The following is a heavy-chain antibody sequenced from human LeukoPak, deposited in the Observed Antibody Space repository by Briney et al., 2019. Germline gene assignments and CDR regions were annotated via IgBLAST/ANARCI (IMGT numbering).Heavy chain of an antibody. CDR3: ARGAGGDVLRFLEWPPNMDV. J-gene: IGHJ6*02. D-gene: IGHD3-3*01. Sequence: SQTLSLTCAISGDSVSSNSAAWNWIRQSPSRGLEWLGRTYYRSKWYNDYAVSVKSRITINPDTSKNQFSLKLSSVTAADTAVYYCARGAGGDVLRFLEWPPNMDVWGQGTTVTVSS. CDR2: TYYRSKWYN. CDR1: GDSVSSNSAA. V-gene: IGHV6-1*01.